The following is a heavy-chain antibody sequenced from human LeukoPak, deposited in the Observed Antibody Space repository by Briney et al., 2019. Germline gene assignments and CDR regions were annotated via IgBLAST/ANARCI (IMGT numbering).Heavy chain of an antibody. J-gene: IGHJ4*02. CDR1: RLSFTTYA. CDR3: AKEENGIAAPLDY. V-gene: IGHV3-23*01. Sequence: GGSLRLSCAASRLSFTTYAMTWVRQAPGKGLEWVSTINDSDGSTFYADSVKGRFTISGDNSKNTLYLQMNSLRAEDTAVYYCAKEENGIAAPLDYWGQGTLVTVSS. D-gene: IGHD6-13*01. CDR2: INDSDGST.